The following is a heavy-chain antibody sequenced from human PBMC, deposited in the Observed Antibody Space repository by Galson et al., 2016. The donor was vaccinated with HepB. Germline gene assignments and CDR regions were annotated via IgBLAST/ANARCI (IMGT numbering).Heavy chain of an antibody. D-gene: IGHD6-19*01. J-gene: IGHJ5*02. V-gene: IGHV3-21*01. CDR1: GFTFSSYS. CDR3: ARGREFIAVTGSRWFDP. CDR2: ISGSNSYI. Sequence: SLRLSCAASGFTFSSYSMNWVRQAPGKGLEWVSSISGSNSYIYYADSVKGRFTISRDNAKNSLYLQMNRLRAEDTAVYYCARGREFIAVTGSRWFDPWGQGTLVTISS.